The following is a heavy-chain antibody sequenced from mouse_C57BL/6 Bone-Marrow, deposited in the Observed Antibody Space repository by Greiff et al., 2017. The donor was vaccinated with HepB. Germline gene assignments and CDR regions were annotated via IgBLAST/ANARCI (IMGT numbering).Heavy chain of an antibody. CDR1: GFTFSSYA. J-gene: IGHJ3*01. D-gene: IGHD1-1*01. CDR2: ISSGGDYI. CDR3: TRERDYGSSKGFAY. V-gene: IGHV5-9-1*02. Sequence: EVKVVDSGEGLVKPGGSLKLSCAASGFTFSSYAMSWVRQTPEKRLEWVAYISSGGDYIYYADTVKGRFTISRDNARNTLYLQMSSLKSEDTAMYYCTRERDYGSSKGFAYWGQGTLVTVSA.